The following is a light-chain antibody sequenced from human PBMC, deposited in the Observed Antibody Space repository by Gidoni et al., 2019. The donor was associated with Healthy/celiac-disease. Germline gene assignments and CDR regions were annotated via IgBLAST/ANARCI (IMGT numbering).Light chain of an antibody. CDR1: RSNIGNDN. CDR2: LNN. V-gene: IGLV1-44*01. Sequence: QSVLTQPAFASGTPGQRVTISCSGSRSNIGNDNLVSWYQHLPETAPKLLIYLNNQRPSGVPDRLSGSKSGTSASLAISGLQSEDEADYYCATWDDSLNGWVFGGGTKLTVL. J-gene: IGLJ3*02. CDR3: ATWDDSLNGWV.